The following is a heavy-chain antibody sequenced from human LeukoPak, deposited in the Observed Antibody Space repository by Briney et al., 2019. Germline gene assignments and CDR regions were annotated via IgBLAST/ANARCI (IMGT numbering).Heavy chain of an antibody. D-gene: IGHD1-26*01. CDR2: VNHSGSP. J-gene: IGHJ4*02. V-gene: IGHV4-34*01. CDR3: ARSGRVFPFDY. CDR1: GGSFSGYY. Sequence: SETLSLTCDVYGGSFSGYYWAWIRQPPGKGLEWIGEVNHSGSPNYNPSLKSRVTISVDTSKNQFPLKLSSVTAADTAVYYCARSGRVFPFDYWGQGTLVTVSS.